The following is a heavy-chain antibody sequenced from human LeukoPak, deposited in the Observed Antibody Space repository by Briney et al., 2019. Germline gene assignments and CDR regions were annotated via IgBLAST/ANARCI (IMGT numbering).Heavy chain of an antibody. V-gene: IGHV3-23*01. CDR2: ISGSGAGT. J-gene: IGHJ4*02. CDR3: AKGSSGWYAPPKGYFDY. Sequence: GGSLRLSCAASGFTFSSYAMSWVRQAPGKGLEWVSAISGSGAGTYYADSVKGWFTISRDNSKNTLYLQMNSLRAEDTAVYYCAKGSSGWYAPPKGYFDYWGQGTLVTVSS. CDR1: GFTFSSYA. D-gene: IGHD6-19*01.